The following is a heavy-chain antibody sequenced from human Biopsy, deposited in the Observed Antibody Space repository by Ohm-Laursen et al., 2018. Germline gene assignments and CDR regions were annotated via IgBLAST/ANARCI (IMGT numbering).Heavy chain of an antibody. CDR1: GESSSGYF. V-gene: IGHV4-34*01. Sequence: TLSLTCSVNGESSSGYFWDWIRQPPGKGLEWIGEINQSGSTKYNPSLKRRATLSADSSNSQFSLRLTSVTAADTAIYYCARGSGYFKLDVWGQGTTVTVSS. CDR3: ARGSGYFKLDV. J-gene: IGHJ6*02. D-gene: IGHD5-12*01. CDR2: INQSGST.